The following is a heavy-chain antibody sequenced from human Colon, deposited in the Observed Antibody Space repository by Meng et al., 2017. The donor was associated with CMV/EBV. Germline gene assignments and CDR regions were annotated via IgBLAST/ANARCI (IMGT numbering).Heavy chain of an antibody. J-gene: IGHJ4*02. CDR2: LWYDESRK. CDR1: GFPLNSYG. V-gene: IGHV3-33*01. CDR3: ARDNDGSSHYSQFDY. D-gene: IGHD3-22*01. Sequence: SGFPLNSYGIHWVRQFPGKGMEWVAVLWYDESRKYFADAVQGRFSISRDDSKNTVYLQMNSLRAEDTAVYYCARDNDGSSHYSQFDYWGQGTLVTVSS.